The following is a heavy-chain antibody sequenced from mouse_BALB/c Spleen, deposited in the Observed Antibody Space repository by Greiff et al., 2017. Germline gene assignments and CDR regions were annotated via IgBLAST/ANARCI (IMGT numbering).Heavy chain of an antibody. D-gene: IGHD1-1*01. CDR2: IRNKANGYTT. Sequence: DVKLVESGGGLVQPGGSLRLSCATSGFTFTDYYMSWVRQPPGKALEWLGFIRNKANGYTTEYSASVKGRFTISRDNSQSILYLQMNTLRAEDSATYYCARTTVDVFDYWGQGTTLTVSS. CDR1: GFTFTDYY. V-gene: IGHV7-3*02. CDR3: ARTTVDVFDY. J-gene: IGHJ2*01.